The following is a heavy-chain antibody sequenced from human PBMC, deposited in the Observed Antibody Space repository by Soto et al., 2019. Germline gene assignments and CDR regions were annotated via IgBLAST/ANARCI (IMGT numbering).Heavy chain of an antibody. D-gene: IGHD1-26*01. CDR3: ARDCLEGGSSFDP. CDR2: ISGDGGST. J-gene: IGHJ5*02. CDR1: GFTFSSYA. V-gene: IGHV3-23*01. Sequence: ELQLLESGGGLVQPGGSLRLSCAASGFTFSSYAMSWVRQAPGKGLEWVSAISGDGGSTYYADSVKGRFTVSRDNSKNTLYLQMYSLRVEDTAVYYCARDCLEGGSSFDPWGQGTLVTVSS.